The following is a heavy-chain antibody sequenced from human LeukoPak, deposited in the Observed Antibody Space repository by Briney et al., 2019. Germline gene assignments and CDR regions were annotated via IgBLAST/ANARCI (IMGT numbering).Heavy chain of an antibody. J-gene: IGHJ3*02. D-gene: IGHD3-22*01. V-gene: IGHV1-69*05. CDR3: ARGRGVVVYDAFDI. CDR1: GGTFSSYA. CDR2: IIPIFGTA. Sequence: SVKVSCKASGGTFSSYAISWVRQAPGQGLEWMGGIIPIFGTANYAQKFQGRVTITTDESTSTAYMELSSLRSEDTAVYYCARGRGVVVYDAFDIWGQGTVVTVSS.